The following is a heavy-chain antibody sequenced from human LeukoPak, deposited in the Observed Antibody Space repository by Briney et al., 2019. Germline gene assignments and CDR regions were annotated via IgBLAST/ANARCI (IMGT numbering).Heavy chain of an antibody. Sequence: GGSLRLSCAASGFTFSSYAMSWVRQAPGKGLEWVANIKQDGSEKYYVDSVKGRFTISRDNAKNSLYLQMNSLRAEDTAVYYCARLTKDSVFDYWGQGTLVTVSS. J-gene: IGHJ4*02. CDR3: ARLTKDSVFDY. CDR1: GFTFSSYA. CDR2: IKQDGSEK. D-gene: IGHD2-15*01. V-gene: IGHV3-7*01.